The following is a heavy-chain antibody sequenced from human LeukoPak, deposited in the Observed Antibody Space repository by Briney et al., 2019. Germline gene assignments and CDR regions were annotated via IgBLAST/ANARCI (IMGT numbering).Heavy chain of an antibody. Sequence: GGALRHSCAASGFTFTTYWMTWGGQAPGKGLEGVANINQVGSEKYYVVSVKGRFTISRDNAENSLYLQINSLRAEDTAVYYCARDRYFVNTKYFGRFDYWGQGTLVSVSS. D-gene: IGHD3-22*01. CDR3: ARDRYFVNTKYFGRFDY. CDR1: GFTFTTYW. J-gene: IGHJ4*02. V-gene: IGHV3-7*01. CDR2: INQVGSEK.